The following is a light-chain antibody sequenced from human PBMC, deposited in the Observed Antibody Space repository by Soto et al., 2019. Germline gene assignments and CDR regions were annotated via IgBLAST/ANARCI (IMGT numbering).Light chain of an antibody. V-gene: IGKV3-15*01. J-gene: IGKJ1*01. CDR3: QQYNNWPWT. CDR2: GAA. Sequence: ETLMTQSPATLSVSPGERATLSCRASQSVNNNLAWYHQRLGQDPSVLIYGAATRTTGIPARCTGSGSGTEFIPPITSLQSDDSAADYCQQYNNWPWTFGPGTKVDIK. CDR1: QSVNNN.